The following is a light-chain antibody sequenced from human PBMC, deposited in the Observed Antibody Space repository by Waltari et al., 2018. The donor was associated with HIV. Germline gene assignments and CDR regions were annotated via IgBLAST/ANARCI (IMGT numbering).Light chain of an antibody. CDR2: AVS. J-gene: IGKJ1*01. Sequence: DIQVTQSPSSLSVSVGDRVTITCRASQRIDNYLNWYQQKPGKAPKLLIYAVSNLQSGVPSRFSGSGSGTDFILTVNNLQPEDFATYYCQQTYSTPWTFGQGTKVEIK. V-gene: IGKV1-39*01. CDR3: QQTYSTPWT. CDR1: QRIDNY.